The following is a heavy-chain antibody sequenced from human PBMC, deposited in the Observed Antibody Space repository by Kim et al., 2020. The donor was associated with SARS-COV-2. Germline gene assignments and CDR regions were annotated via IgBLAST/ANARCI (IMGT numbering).Heavy chain of an antibody. Sequence: SETLSLTCTVSGGSISSSSYYWGWIRQPPGKGLEWIGSIYYSGSTYYNPSLKSRVTISVDTSKNQFSLKLSSVTAADTAVYYCARVGPWGWFDPWGQGTL. CDR1: GGSISSSSYY. CDR3: ARVGPWGWFDP. D-gene: IGHD3-16*01. J-gene: IGHJ5*02. V-gene: IGHV4-39*07. CDR2: IYYSGST.